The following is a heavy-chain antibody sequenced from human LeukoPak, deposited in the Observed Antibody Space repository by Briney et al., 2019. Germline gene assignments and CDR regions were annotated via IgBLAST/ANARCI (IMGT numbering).Heavy chain of an antibody. CDR2: INHSGST. V-gene: IGHV4-34*01. CDR1: GGSFSGYY. CDR3: ARGRWLQSYNWFDP. J-gene: IGHJ5*02. Sequence: SETLSLTCAVYGGSFSGYYWSWIRQPPGKGLEWIGEINHSGSTNYNPSLKSRVTISVDTSKNQFSLKLSSVTPEDTAVYYCARGRWLQSYNWFDPWGQGTLVTVSS. D-gene: IGHD5-24*01.